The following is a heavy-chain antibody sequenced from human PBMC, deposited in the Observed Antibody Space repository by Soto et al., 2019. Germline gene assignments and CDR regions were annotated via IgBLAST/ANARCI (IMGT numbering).Heavy chain of an antibody. Sequence: SETLSLTCVVSDVYISNLYWSWIRQHPGKGLEWIGYISDSGSTSFNPSLKSRVAMSVDTSENEYSLTLASVTAADTAVYYCARSVGYDDEGYYFDYWGQGIPVTVS. CDR2: ISDSGST. V-gene: IGHV4-59*11. J-gene: IGHJ4*02. D-gene: IGHD3-16*01. CDR1: DVYISNLY. CDR3: ARSVGYDDEGYYFDY.